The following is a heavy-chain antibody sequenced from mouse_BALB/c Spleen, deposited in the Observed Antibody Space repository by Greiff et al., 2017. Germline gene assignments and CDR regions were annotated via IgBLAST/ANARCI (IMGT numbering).Heavy chain of an antibody. CDR2: ISSGGGST. J-gene: IGHJ4*01. CDR1: GFAFSSYD. V-gene: IGHV5-12-1*01. D-gene: IGHD2-1*01. CDR3: ARHYYGKAMDY. Sequence: EVQGVESGGGLVKPGGSLKLSCAASGFAFSSYDMSWVRQTPEKRLEWVAYISSGGGSTYYPDTVKGRFTISRDNAKNTLYLQMSSLKSEDTAMYYCARHYYGKAMDYWGQGTSVTVSS.